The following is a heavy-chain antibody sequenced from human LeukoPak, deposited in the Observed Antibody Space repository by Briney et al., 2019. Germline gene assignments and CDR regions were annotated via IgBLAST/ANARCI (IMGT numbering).Heavy chain of an antibody. D-gene: IGHD1-1*01. Sequence: SETLSLTCTVSGGSISSYYWSWIRQPPGKGLEWIGHIYGSGSTNYNPSLKSRVTLSVDTSKNQFSLKLSSVTAADTAVYYCAREGTRGTNLNWFDPWGQGTLVTVSS. CDR3: AREGTRGTNLNWFDP. CDR1: GGSISSYY. J-gene: IGHJ5*02. CDR2: IYGSGST. V-gene: IGHV4-59*01.